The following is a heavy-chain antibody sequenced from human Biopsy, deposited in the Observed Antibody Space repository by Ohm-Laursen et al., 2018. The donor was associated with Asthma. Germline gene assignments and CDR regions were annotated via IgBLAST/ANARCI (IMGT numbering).Heavy chain of an antibody. CDR3: ARAVDYSHYYGIDV. Sequence: SSVKVSCKTSGYTSNSAGITWVRQAPGQGLEWMGWISVYNDNTKVAQKLQDRVTMITDTSTSTAYMELRSLRSDDTAVYFCARAVDYSHYYGIDVWGQGTTVTVS. J-gene: IGHJ6*02. CDR1: GYTSNSAG. CDR2: ISVYNDNT. V-gene: IGHV1-18*01. D-gene: IGHD3-10*01.